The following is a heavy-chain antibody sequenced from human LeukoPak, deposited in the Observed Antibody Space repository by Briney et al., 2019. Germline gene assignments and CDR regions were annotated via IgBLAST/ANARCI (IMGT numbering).Heavy chain of an antibody. CDR1: GGSISSGGYY. D-gene: IGHD3-10*01. CDR2: IYYSGST. CDR3: ARQGERFGELFPFDY. Sequence: SETLSLTCTVSGGSISSGGYYWSWIRQPPGKGLEWIGYIYYSGSTNYNPSLKCRVTISVDTSKNQFSLKLSSVTAADTAVYYCARQGERFGELFPFDYWGQGTLVTVSS. J-gene: IGHJ4*02. V-gene: IGHV4-61*08.